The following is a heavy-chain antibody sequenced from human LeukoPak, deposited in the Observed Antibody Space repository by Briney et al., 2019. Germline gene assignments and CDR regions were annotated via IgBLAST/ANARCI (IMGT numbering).Heavy chain of an antibody. CDR1: GYTFTSYD. V-gene: IGHV1-8*01. J-gene: IGHJ5*02. CDR3: ARGPIFGVAPDWFDP. D-gene: IGHD3-3*01. CDR2: MNPNSGNT. Sequence: ASVKVSCKASGYTFTSYDINWVRQATGQGLEWMGWMNPNSGNTGYAQKFQGRVTMTRNTSISTAYIELSNLRSEDTAVYYCARGPIFGVAPDWFDPWGQGTLVTVSS.